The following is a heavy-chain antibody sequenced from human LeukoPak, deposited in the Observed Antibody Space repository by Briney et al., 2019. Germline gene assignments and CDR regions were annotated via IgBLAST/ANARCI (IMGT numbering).Heavy chain of an antibody. CDR2: INPNSGGT. CDR1: GYTLTGYY. V-gene: IGHV1-2*06. D-gene: IGHD5-12*01. CDR3: ARAGGYDSSLDN. Sequence: SSVRVSCKASGYTLTGYYMHWVRQAPGQGLEWMGRINPNSGGTNYAQKFQGRVTMTSDTSISTAYMELSKLRSDDAAVYYCARAGGYDSSLDNWGQRTIVAVSS. J-gene: IGHJ3*02.